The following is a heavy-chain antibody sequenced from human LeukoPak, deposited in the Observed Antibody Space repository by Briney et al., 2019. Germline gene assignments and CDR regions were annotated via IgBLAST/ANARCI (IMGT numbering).Heavy chain of an antibody. CDR3: AKGPSHSSGWYVGY. D-gene: IGHD6-19*01. J-gene: IGHJ4*02. V-gene: IGHV3-23*01. Sequence: QPGGSLRLSCAASGFTFSSYWMSWVRQAPGKGLEWVSAISGSGGSTYYADSVKGRFTISRDNSKNTLYLQMNSLRAEDTAVYYCAKGPSHSSGWYVGYWGQGTLVTVSS. CDR1: GFTFSSYW. CDR2: ISGSGGST.